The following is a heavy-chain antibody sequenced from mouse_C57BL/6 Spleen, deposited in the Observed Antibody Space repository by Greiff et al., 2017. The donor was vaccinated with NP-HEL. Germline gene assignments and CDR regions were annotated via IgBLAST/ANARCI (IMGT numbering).Heavy chain of an antibody. V-gene: IGHV1-69*01. CDR3: ARFYYGSSRYYFDY. CDR1: GYTFTSYW. D-gene: IGHD1-1*01. Sequence: VQLQQPGAELVMPGASVKLSCKASGYTFTSYWMHWVKQRPGQGLEWIGEIDPSDSYTNYNQKFKGKSTLTVDKSSSTAYMQLSSLTSEDSAVYYCARFYYGSSRYYFDYWGQGTTLTVSS. CDR2: IDPSDSYT. J-gene: IGHJ2*01.